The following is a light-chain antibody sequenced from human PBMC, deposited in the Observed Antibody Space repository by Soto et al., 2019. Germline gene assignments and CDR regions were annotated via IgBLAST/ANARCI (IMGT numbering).Light chain of an antibody. CDR3: YQYDTSPWT. CDR1: QSVSGSY. J-gene: IGKJ1*01. Sequence: EIVMTQSPGTLSLSPGEATTLSCRASQSVSGSYLAWYQQKPGQAPRLVIYDASTRATGIPDRFRGSGSGTDFTLTISRLEPEDFAVYYCYQYDTSPWTFGQGTKVEIK. CDR2: DAS. V-gene: IGKV3-20*01.